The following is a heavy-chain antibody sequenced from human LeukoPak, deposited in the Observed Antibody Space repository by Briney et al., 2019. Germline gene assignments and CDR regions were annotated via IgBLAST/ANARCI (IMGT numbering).Heavy chain of an antibody. D-gene: IGHD2-2*02. CDR2: IIPIFGTA. CDR1: GGTFSSYA. CDR3: ATGVLGYCSSTSCYNYYYYMDV. V-gene: IGHV1-69*05. Sequence: GASVKVSCKASGGTFSSYAISWVRQAPGQGLEWMGGIIPIFGTANYAQKFQGRVTITTDESTSTAYMELSSLRSEDTAVYYCATGVLGYCSSTSCYNYYYYMDVWGKGTTVTVSS. J-gene: IGHJ6*03.